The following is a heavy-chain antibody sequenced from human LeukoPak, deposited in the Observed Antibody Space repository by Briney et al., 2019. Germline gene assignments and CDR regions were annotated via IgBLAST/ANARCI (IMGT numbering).Heavy chain of an antibody. J-gene: IGHJ4*02. CDR3: ARDWAHVGGNGLDY. V-gene: IGHV1-46*01. CDR1: GDTFSSYY. Sequence: ASVKLSCKASGDTFSSYYMHWVRQAPGQGLEWMGIINPSGGSISYAQKFQGRVTMTRDTSISTAYMELSRLRSDDTAVYYCARDWAHVGGNGLDYWGQGTLVTVSS. CDR2: INPSGGSI. D-gene: IGHD4-23*01.